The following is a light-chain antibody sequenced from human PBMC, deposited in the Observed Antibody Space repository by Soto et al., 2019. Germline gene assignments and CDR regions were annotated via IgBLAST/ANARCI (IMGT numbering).Light chain of an antibody. J-gene: IGLJ1*01. V-gene: IGLV2-14*03. CDR2: DVS. CDR3: SSYTSSNTYV. Sequence: VLTQPASVSGSPGQSITISCTGTISDVSGYNFVSWYQQYPGEAPKLMIYDVSNRPSGVSNRFSGSKSGNTASLTISGLQAEDEADYYCSSYTSSNTYVFGTGTKVTVL. CDR1: ISDVSGYNF.